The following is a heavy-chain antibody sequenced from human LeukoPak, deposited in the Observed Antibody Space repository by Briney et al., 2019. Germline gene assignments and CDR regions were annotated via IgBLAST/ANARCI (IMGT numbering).Heavy chain of an antibody. V-gene: IGHV3-53*01. CDR2: MYIEDNK. J-gene: IGHJ4*02. D-gene: IGHD3-10*02. CDR1: GFTVSSTY. Sequence: GGSLRLSCAASGFTVSSTYMAWVRQVPGKGLEWVSFMYIEDNKYYADSVKGRFTISRDNSKNTLYLQMNTLRADDTAVYYCARGVLGIIPIDYWGQGTLVTVSS. CDR3: ARGVLGIIPIDY.